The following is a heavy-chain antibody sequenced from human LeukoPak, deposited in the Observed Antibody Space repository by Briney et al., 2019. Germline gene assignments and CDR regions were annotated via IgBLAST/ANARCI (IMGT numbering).Heavy chain of an antibody. CDR3: AREGTYYDSSGYYVS. CDR1: GFTFSDYA. V-gene: IGHV3-23*01. CDR2: ISGGGSGT. D-gene: IGHD3-22*01. J-gene: IGHJ5*02. Sequence: GGSLRLSCAASGFTFSDYAMSWVRQAPGKGLEWVSGISGGGSGTYYADSVKGRFTLSRDNSNRTLFLEMSSLRVEDTAVYYCAREGTYYDSSGYYVSWGQGTLVTVSA.